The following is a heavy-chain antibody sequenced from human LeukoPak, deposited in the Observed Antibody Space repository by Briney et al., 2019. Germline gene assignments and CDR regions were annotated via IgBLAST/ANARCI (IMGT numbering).Heavy chain of an antibody. CDR1: GFTVETHF. J-gene: IGHJ4*02. CDR3: ASDRDDSSVLHYFDY. V-gene: IGHV3-66*01. D-gene: IGHD3-22*01. Sequence: GGSLRLSCAASGFTVETHFMRWVRQAPGKGLEGVSVLYHGDRTYHADSVRGPLTIATNTSKNTLYLQMTSVRAEDAAVYYCASDRDDSSVLHYFDYWGQGTLVTVSS. CDR2: LYHGDRT.